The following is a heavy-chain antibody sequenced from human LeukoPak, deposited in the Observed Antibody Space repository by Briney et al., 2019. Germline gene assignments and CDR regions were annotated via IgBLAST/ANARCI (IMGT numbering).Heavy chain of an antibody. J-gene: IGHJ6*02. Sequence: GGSLRLSCAASGFTFSGYAMHWVRQAPGKGLEWVAIISSDGSKIYYADSVKGRFTISRDNSKNTLYLQMNSLRAEDTAVYYCARDRGSLYSYGMDVWGQGTTVTVSS. CDR1: GFTFSGYA. CDR3: ARDRGSLYSYGMDV. CDR2: ISSDGSKI. D-gene: IGHD3-10*01. V-gene: IGHV3-30*04.